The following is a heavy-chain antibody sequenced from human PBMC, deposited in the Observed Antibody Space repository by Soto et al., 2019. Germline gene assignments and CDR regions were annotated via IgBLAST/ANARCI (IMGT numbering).Heavy chain of an antibody. CDR2: ISGYNGNT. CDR1: GHTFINSD. CDR3: ARVCSNTNCPLGAGDS. Sequence: ASVKVSCKASGHTFINSDFSWVRQAPGQGLEWMGWISGYNGNTNSAQKFQGRVTMTTDTSTSTVYMELRSLRSDDTAVYYCARVCSNTNCPLGAGDSWGQGTLVTVSS. V-gene: IGHV1-18*01. D-gene: IGHD2-2*01. J-gene: IGHJ4*02.